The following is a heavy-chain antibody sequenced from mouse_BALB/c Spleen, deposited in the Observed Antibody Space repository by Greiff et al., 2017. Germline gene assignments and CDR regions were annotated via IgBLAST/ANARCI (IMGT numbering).Heavy chain of an antibody. J-gene: IGHJ4*01. CDR3: ARRRYEAMDY. Sequence: QVQLKESGPQLVRPGASVKISCKASGYSFTSYWMHWVKQRPGQGLEWIGMIDPSDSETRLNQKFKDKATLTVDKSSSTAYMQLSSPTSEDSAVYYCARRRYEAMDYWGQGTSVTVSS. CDR2: IDPSDSET. CDR1: GYSFTSYW. D-gene: IGHD2-14*01. V-gene: IGHV1S126*01.